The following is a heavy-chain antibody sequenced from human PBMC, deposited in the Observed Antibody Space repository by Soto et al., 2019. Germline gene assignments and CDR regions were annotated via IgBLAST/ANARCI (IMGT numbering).Heavy chain of an antibody. D-gene: IGHD3-10*01. V-gene: IGHV3-23*01. CDR3: AKVGYGSGSYLDY. Sequence: GSLRLSCAASGFTFSNYAMSWVRQAPGKGPEWVAGISGGDNRTYYADSVKGRFTISRDNSKNTLYLQMNSLRDEDTAVYYCAKVGYGSGSYLDYWGQGTLVTVSS. CDR2: ISGGDNRT. J-gene: IGHJ4*02. CDR1: GFTFSNYA.